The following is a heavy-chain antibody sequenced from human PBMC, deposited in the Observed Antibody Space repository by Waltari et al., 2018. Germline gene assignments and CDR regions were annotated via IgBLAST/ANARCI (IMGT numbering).Heavy chain of an antibody. CDR3: ARAGYCSSTSCYGGFDK. CDR2: IYTSESG. V-gene: IGHV4-4*07. D-gene: IGHD2-2*01. J-gene: IGHJ4*02. Sequence: QVQLQESGPGLVKPSETLSLTCTVSGGSISSHYWTWIRQPAGKGLEWIGRIYTSESGNYNPSLKSRVTMSVDTSKNQFSLNLSSVTAADTAVYYCARAGYCSSTSCYGGFDKWGQGTLVTVSS. CDR1: GGSISSHY.